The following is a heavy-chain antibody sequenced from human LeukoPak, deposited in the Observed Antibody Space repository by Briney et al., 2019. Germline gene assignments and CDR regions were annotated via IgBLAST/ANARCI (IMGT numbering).Heavy chain of an antibody. D-gene: IGHD6-13*01. Sequence: HPGGPLRLSCAASGFTFSSYAMHWVRQAPGKGLEWVAVISYDGSNKYYADSVKGRFTISRDNSKNTLYLQMNSLRAEDTAVYYCARVGPSAAAGTPNWFDPWGQGTLVTVSS. CDR2: ISYDGSNK. J-gene: IGHJ5*02. CDR1: GFTFSSYA. V-gene: IGHV3-30-3*01. CDR3: ARVGPSAAAGTPNWFDP.